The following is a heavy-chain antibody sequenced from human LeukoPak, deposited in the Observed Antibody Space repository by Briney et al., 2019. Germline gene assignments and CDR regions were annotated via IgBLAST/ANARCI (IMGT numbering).Heavy chain of an antibody. CDR1: GGSFSGYY. CDR3: ARNRGSYASDY. Sequence: SETLSLTCAVYGGSFSGYYWSWIRQPPGKGLEWIGEINYSGSTNYNPSLKCRVTISVDTSKNQFSLKLSSVTAADTAVYYCARNRGSYASDYWGQGTLVTVSS. D-gene: IGHD1-26*01. CDR2: INYSGST. J-gene: IGHJ4*02. V-gene: IGHV4-34*01.